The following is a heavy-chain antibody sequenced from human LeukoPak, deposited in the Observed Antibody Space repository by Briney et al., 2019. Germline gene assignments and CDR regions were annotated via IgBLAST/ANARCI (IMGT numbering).Heavy chain of an antibody. V-gene: IGHV3-30*18. Sequence: GGSLRLSCAAAGFTFSSYGMHWVRQAPGKGLEWVAVISYDGSNKYYADSVKGRFTISRDNSKNTLYLQMNSLRAEDTAVYYCAKEDDFWSGYHYGMDVWGQGTTVTVSS. CDR1: GFTFSSYG. J-gene: IGHJ6*02. CDR2: ISYDGSNK. D-gene: IGHD3-3*01. CDR3: AKEDDFWSGYHYGMDV.